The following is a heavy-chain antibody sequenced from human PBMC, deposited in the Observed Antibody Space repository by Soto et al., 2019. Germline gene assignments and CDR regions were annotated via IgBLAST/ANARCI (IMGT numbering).Heavy chain of an antibody. CDR2: ISSDGKKT. CDR1: GGSFSRCG. J-gene: IGHJ4*02. Sequence: PWGSLSLSCGVSGGSFSRCGLHWDRQAPARGLEWLAVISSDGKKTYYADPVMGRFVISRDNSRNTLYLQINNVRNEDTALYFCASLRFPIPGVAKYYFYSWGPGTQVTVSS. V-gene: IGHV3-30*06. CDR3: ASLRFPIPGVAKYYFYS. D-gene: IGHD3-10*01.